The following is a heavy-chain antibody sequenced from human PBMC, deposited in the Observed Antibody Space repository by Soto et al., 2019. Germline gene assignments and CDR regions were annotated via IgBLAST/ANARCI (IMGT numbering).Heavy chain of an antibody. CDR1: GGSFSGYY. D-gene: IGHD1-7*01. Sequence: SETLSLTCAVYGGSFSGYYWSWIRQPPGKGLEWIGEINHSGSTNYNPSLKSRVTISVDTSKNQFSLKLSSVTAADTAVYYCAGDRYNWNYGYYYYYGMDVWGQGTTVTVSS. V-gene: IGHV4-34*01. CDR3: AGDRYNWNYGYYYYYGMDV. CDR2: INHSGST. J-gene: IGHJ6*02.